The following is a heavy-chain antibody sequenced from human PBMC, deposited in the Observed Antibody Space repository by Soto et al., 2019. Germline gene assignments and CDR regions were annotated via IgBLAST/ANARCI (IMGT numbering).Heavy chain of an antibody. CDR3: AGMSAAAASAGYYMDV. J-gene: IGHJ6*03. D-gene: IGHD6-13*01. CDR1: GGSISSSSYY. Sequence: PSETLSITCTVSGGSISSSSYYWGWIRQPPGKGLEWIGSIYYSGSTYYNPSLKSRVTISVDTSKNQFSLKLSSVTAADTAVYYCAGMSAAAASAGYYMDVWGKGTTVTVSS. CDR2: IYYSGST. V-gene: IGHV4-39*01.